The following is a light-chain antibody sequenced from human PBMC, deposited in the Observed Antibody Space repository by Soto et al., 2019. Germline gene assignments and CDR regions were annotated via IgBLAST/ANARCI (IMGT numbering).Light chain of an antibody. V-gene: IGKV3D-15*01. Sequence: TQSPDILSVSPGETATLSFRASQRAGNNLAWYQQKPGQAPRLLMYRISARATGIPARFSGSGSGTEFTLTISSLQSEDGAVYYCQQHNNWPLTFGGGTKVDI. CDR3: QQHNNWPLT. CDR2: RIS. CDR1: QRAGNN. J-gene: IGKJ4*02.